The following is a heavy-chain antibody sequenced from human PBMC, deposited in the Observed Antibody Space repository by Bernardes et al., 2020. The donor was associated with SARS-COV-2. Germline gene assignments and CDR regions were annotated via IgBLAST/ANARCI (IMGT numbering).Heavy chain of an antibody. CDR2: VNPDGTNT. CDR1: GFTFGTFW. D-gene: IGHD3-16*01. CDR3: VRDQGGSSDY. J-gene: IGHJ4*02. Sequence: GGSLRLSCAASGFTFGTFWMHWVRQAPGEGLVWVSRVNPDGTNTDYADSVKGRFTISRDNAKNTLYLQMSSLRAGDTAVYFCVRDQGGSSDYWGQGTLVTVSS. V-gene: IGHV3-74*01.